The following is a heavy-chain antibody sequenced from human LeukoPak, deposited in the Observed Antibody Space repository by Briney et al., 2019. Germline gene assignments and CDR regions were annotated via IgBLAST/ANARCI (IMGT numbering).Heavy chain of an antibody. CDR1: GGTFSSYA. V-gene: IGHV1-18*01. Sequence: ASVKVSCKASGGTFSSYAISWVRQAPGQGLEWMGWISAYNGNTNYAQKLQGRVTMTTDTSTSTAYMELRSLRSDDTAVYYCARGSGGGSSFFIDYWGQGTLVTVSS. CDR3: ARGSGGGSSFFIDY. J-gene: IGHJ4*02. D-gene: IGHD1-26*01. CDR2: ISAYNGNT.